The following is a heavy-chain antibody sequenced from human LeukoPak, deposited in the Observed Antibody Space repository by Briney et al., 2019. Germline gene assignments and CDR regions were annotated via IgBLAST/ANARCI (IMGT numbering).Heavy chain of an antibody. Sequence: PRASVKVSCKASGYTFSGYYMHWVRQAPGQGLEWMGWINPNSGGTNYAQNFQGRVTMTRDTSISTAYMELSRLRSDDTAVYYCARGSRIVGAREAFNIWGQGTLVTVSS. D-gene: IGHD1-26*01. V-gene: IGHV1-2*02. CDR3: ARGSRIVGAREAFNI. CDR1: GYTFSGYY. CDR2: INPNSGGT. J-gene: IGHJ3*02.